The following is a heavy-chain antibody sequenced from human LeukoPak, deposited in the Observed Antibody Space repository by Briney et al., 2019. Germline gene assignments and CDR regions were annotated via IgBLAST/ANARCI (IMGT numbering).Heavy chain of an antibody. CDR1: GFTFSSYA. Sequence: GGSLRLSCAASGFTFSSYAMHWVRQAPGKGLEWVAVISYDGSNKYYADSVKGRFTISRDNSKNTLYLQMNSLRAEDTAVYYCARDFDWLTFDYWGQGTLVTVSS. D-gene: IGHD3-9*01. V-gene: IGHV3-30*04. J-gene: IGHJ4*02. CDR2: ISYDGSNK. CDR3: ARDFDWLTFDY.